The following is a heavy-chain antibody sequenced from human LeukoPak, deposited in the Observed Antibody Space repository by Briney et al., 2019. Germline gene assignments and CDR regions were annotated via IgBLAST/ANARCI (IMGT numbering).Heavy chain of an antibody. CDR1: GGSFSGYY. CDR2: INHSGST. CDR3: ARHGVRGNYYYYYYMDV. J-gene: IGHJ6*03. Sequence: SETLSLTCAVYGGSFSGYYWSWIRQPPGKGLEWIGEINHSGSTNYNPSLKSRVTISVDTSKNQFSLKLSSVTAADTAVYYCARHGVRGNYYYYYYMDVWGKGTTVTISS. V-gene: IGHV4-34*01. D-gene: IGHD3-10*01.